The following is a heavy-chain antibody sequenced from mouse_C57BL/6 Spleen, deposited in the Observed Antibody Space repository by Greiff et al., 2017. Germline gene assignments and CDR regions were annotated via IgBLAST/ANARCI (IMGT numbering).Heavy chain of an antibody. V-gene: IGHV8-12*01. J-gene: IGHJ1*03. CDR2: IYWDDDK. CDR3: ARSRDWYFEV. Sequence: QVTLKESGPGILQSSQTLSLTCSFSGFSLSTSGMGVSWNRQPSGKGLEWLAHIYWDDDKRYNPSLKSRHTISKDTSRKQVFLKITSVDTADTATYYGARSRDWYFEVWGTGTTVTVSS. CDR1: GFSLSTSGMG.